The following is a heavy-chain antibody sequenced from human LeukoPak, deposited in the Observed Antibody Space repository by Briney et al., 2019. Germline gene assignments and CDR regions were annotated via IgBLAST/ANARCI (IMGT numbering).Heavy chain of an antibody. J-gene: IGHJ4*02. D-gene: IGHD3-10*01. Sequence: GGSLRLSCAASGFTFSSYAINWARQAPGKGLEWVSIISGSGGSTYYADSVKGRFTISRDNSKNTLYLQMNSLRAEDTAVYYCARDPAPPDSGTYYEYSDYWGQGTLVTVSS. CDR2: ISGSGGST. V-gene: IGHV3-23*01. CDR1: GFTFSSYA. CDR3: ARDPAPPDSGTYYEYSDY.